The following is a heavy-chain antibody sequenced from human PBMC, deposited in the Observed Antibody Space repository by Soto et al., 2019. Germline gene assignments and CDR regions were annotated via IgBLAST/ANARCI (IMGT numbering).Heavy chain of an antibody. D-gene: IGHD3-22*01. CDR3: ARPHSSGHGYYFDY. J-gene: IGHJ4*02. CDR2: IYYSGST. V-gene: IGHV4-39*01. Sequence: QLQLQESGPGLVKPSETLSLTCTVSGGSISSSSYYWGWIRQPPGKGLEWIGSIYYSGSTYYNPSLKSRVTISVDTSKNQFSLKLSSVTAADTAVYYCARPHSSGHGYYFDYWGQGTLVTVSS. CDR1: GGSISSSSYY.